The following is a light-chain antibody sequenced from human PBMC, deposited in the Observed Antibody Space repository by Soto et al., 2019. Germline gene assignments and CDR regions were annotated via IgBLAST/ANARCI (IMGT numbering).Light chain of an antibody. J-gene: IGLJ1*01. Sequence: QSVLAQPASVSGSPGQSITISCTGTSSDVGGYNYVSWYRLHPGKAPKLMISEVTNRPSGVSSRFSGSKSGNTASLTISGLQADDEADYYCSSYTSNSNPYVFGTGTKVTVL. CDR2: EVT. V-gene: IGLV2-14*01. CDR1: SSDVGGYNY. CDR3: SSYTSNSNPYV.